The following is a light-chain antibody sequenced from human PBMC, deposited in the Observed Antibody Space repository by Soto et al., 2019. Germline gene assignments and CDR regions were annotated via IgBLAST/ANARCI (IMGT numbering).Light chain of an antibody. CDR2: DAS. V-gene: IGKV3-11*01. CDR1: LNVNSY. CDR3: HQYGASPET. J-gene: IGKJ1*01. Sequence: VLTQSPATLSLSPGERATLSCRASLNVNSYLAWYQQKPGQAPRLLIYDASNRAAGIPARFSGSGSGTDFTLTISSLEPEDFAVYFCHQYGASPETFGQGTKVEI.